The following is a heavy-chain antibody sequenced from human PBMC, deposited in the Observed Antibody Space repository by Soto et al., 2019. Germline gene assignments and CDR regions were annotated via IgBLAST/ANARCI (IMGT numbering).Heavy chain of an antibody. CDR3: ARDREGAAGHYYYYGMDV. CDR1: GGTFSSYA. J-gene: IGHJ6*02. CDR2: IIPIFGTA. D-gene: IGHD6-13*01. V-gene: IGHV1-69*01. Sequence: QVQLVQSGAEVKKPGSSVKVSCKASGGTFSSYAISWVRQAPGQGLEWMGGIIPIFGTANYAQKFQGRVTITADESTSTAYMELSSLRSEDMAVYYCARDREGAAGHYYYYGMDVWGQGTTVTVSS.